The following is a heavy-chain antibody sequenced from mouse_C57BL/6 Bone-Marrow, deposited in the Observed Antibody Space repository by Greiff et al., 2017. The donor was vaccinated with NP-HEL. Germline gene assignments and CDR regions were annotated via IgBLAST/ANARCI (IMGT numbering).Heavy chain of an antibody. CDR3: ARQRGLWTYAMDY. Sequence: EVKLVESGGGLVQPGGSLKLSCAASGFTFSDYYMYWVRQTPEKRLEWVAYISNGGGSTYYPDTVKGRFTISRDNAKNTLYLQMSRLKSEDTAMYYCARQRGLWTYAMDYWGQGTSVTVSS. J-gene: IGHJ4*01. V-gene: IGHV5-12*01. D-gene: IGHD1-1*02. CDR2: ISNGGGST. CDR1: GFTFSDYY.